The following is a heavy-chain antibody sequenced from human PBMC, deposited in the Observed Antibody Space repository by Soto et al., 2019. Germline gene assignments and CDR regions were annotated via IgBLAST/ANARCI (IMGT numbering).Heavy chain of an antibody. J-gene: IGHJ2*01. D-gene: IGHD4-17*01. CDR1: GGSISSGDYY. Sequence: QVQLQESGPGLVKPSQTLSLTCTVSGGSISSGDYYWSWIRQPPGKGLEWIGYIYYSGSTYYNPSLKSRVTISVDTSKNQFSLKLSSVTAADTAVYYCARLTTVTTFHPEHFDLWGRGTLVTVSS. CDR3: ARLTTVTTFHPEHFDL. CDR2: IYYSGST. V-gene: IGHV4-30-4*01.